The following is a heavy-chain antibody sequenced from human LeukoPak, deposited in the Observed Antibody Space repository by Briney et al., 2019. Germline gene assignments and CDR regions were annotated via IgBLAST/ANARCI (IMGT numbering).Heavy chain of an antibody. J-gene: IGHJ3*02. CDR3: ARDLGFYYDSSGYYHHDAFDI. V-gene: IGHV4-61*02. CDR2: IYTSGST. CDR1: GGSISSGSYY. Sequence: SQTLSLTCTVSGGSISSGSYYWSWIRQPAGKGLEWIGRIYTSGSTNYNPSLKSRVTISVDTSKNQLSLKLSSVTAADTAVYYCARDLGFYYDSSGYYHHDAFDIWGQGTMVTVSS. D-gene: IGHD3-22*01.